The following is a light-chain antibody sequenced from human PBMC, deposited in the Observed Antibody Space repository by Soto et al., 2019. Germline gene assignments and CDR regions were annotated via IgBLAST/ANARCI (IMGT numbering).Light chain of an antibody. V-gene: IGKV3-20*01. Sequence: DIVLTQSPGTLSLSPGERATLSCRASQSLTGGYLAWYQQKPGQAPRLVIFGASSRATGIPDRSSGSGSGTDFTLTISRLEPEDFAVYYCQQYNNWPPWTFGQGTKVDIK. CDR1: QSLTGGY. CDR3: QQYNNWPPWT. CDR2: GAS. J-gene: IGKJ1*01.